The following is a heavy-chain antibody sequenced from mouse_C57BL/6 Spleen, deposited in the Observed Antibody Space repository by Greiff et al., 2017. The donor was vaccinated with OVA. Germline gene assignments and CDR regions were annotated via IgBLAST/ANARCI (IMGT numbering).Heavy chain of an antibody. D-gene: IGHD2-4*01. V-gene: IGHV1-55*01. Sequence: VQLKQPGAELVKPGASVKMSCKASGYTFTSYWITWVKQRPGQGLEWIGNIYPGSGSTNYNEKFKGKATLTVDTSSSTAYMQLSSLTSEDSAVYYCASNYDYVFAYWGQGTLVTVSA. CDR3: ASNYDYVFAY. J-gene: IGHJ3*01. CDR2: IYPGSGST. CDR1: GYTFTSYW.